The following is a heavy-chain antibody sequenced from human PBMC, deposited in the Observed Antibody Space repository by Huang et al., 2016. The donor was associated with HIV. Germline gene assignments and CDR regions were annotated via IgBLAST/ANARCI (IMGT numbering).Heavy chain of an antibody. J-gene: IGHJ6*02. V-gene: IGHV5-51*01. CDR2: IYPDDSDN. CDR1: GYSFAKYW. Sequence: EEQLVQSGAEVKKPGESLKISCEGSGYSFAKYWIGWVRQMPGKGLEWMGIIYPDDSDNRYSPSFQGQVSISADKSISTAYLQWSSLKASDTAMYYCARLDTARNYYYYGLDVWGQGTSVIVSS. D-gene: IGHD5-18*01. CDR3: ARLDTARNYYYYGLDV.